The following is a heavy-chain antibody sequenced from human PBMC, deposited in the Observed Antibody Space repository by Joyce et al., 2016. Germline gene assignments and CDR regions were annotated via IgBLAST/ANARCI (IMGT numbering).Heavy chain of an antibody. V-gene: IGHV5-51*01. J-gene: IGHJ3*02. Sequence: EVQLVQSGAEGKKPGESLKISCRVSRDSFTGYWIGWVRQIPGRGLEWMGFIYPGDSDTRYSPSFQGQVTISADKSISTAYLQWSSLRASDTAMYFCARLQARGDTFNIWGQGTMVIVSS. D-gene: IGHD3-16*01. CDR1: RDSFTGYW. CDR2: IYPGDSDT. CDR3: ARLQARGDTFNI.